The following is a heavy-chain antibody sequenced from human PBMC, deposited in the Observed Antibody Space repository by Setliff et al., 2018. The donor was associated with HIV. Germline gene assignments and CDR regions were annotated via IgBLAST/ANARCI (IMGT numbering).Heavy chain of an antibody. CDR1: GFTFSTSV. Sequence: LRLSCAASGFTFSTSVLHWVRQAPGKGLEWVSRISDSGDIWYADSVRGRFTISIDNTKKSLYQQMNNLRAVDTAVYYCVSDYMWAFDYWGQGTLVTVSS. D-gene: IGHD1-26*01. CDR2: ISDSGDI. V-gene: IGHV3-48*03. J-gene: IGHJ4*02. CDR3: VSDYMWAFDY.